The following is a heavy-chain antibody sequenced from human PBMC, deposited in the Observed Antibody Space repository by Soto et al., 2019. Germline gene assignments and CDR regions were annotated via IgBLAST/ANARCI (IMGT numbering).Heavy chain of an antibody. J-gene: IGHJ4*02. Sequence: GGSLRLSCAASGFTFSIYSMSWVRQAPGKGLEWVSGISATGGSKHYADSVRGRFAISRDNFKATLFLYMNSLRAEDTAVYFCAKSTGDTWTTHYFDYWGKGILVTVSA. CDR3: AKSTGDTWTTHYFDY. V-gene: IGHV3-23*01. CDR1: GFTFSIYS. D-gene: IGHD4-4*01. CDR2: ISATGGSK.